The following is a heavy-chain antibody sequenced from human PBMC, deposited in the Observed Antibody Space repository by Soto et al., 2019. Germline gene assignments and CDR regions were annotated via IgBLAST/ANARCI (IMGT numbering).Heavy chain of an antibody. J-gene: IGHJ4*02. Sequence: ASVKVSCKASGYTFTSYYMHWVRQAPGQGLEWMGIINPSGGSTSYAQKFQGRVTMTRDTSTSTVYMELSSLRSEDTAVYYCARAPKFTYYDFWSGYFDFDHLDYWGQGTLVTVSS. D-gene: IGHD3-3*01. CDR3: ARAPKFTYYDFWSGYFDFDHLDY. CDR1: GYTFTSYY. V-gene: IGHV1-46*03. CDR2: INPSGGST.